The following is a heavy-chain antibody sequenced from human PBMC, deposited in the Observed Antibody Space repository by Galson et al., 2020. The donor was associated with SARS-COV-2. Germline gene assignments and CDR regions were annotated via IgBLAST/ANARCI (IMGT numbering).Heavy chain of an antibody. J-gene: IGHJ5*02. CDR1: GGSISSGSYY. CDR2: IYTSGST. CDR3: ARDRRFGYCSGGSCYYAYNWFDP. V-gene: IGHV4-61*02. Sequence: SQTLSLTCTVSGGSISSGSYYWSWIRRPAGKGLEWIGRIYTSGSTNYNPSLKSRVTISVDTSKNQFSLKLSSVTAADTAVYYCARDRRFGYCSGGSCYYAYNWFDPWGQGTLVTVSS. D-gene: IGHD2-15*01.